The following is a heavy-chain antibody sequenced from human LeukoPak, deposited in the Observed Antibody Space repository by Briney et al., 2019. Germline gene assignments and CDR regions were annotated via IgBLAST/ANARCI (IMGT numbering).Heavy chain of an antibody. CDR2: FDPEDGET. CDR1: GYTLTEFS. Sequence: GASVKVSCKVYGYTLTEFSMHWVRQAPGKGLEWMGGFDPEDGETIYAQKFQGRVTMTEDTSTDTAYMELSSLRSEDTAVYYCATLYDSSGYYYSGLGYWGQGTLVTVSS. D-gene: IGHD3-22*01. CDR3: ATLYDSSGYYYSGLGY. V-gene: IGHV1-24*01. J-gene: IGHJ4*02.